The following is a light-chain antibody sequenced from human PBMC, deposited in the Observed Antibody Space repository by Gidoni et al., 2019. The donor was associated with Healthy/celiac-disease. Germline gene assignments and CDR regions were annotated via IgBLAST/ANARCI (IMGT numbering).Light chain of an antibody. CDR3: AAWDDSLNGPV. Sequence: QSVLTQPPSASGTHGQRVTISCSGSSSNIGITTVNWYQHLPGTAPKLLIYSNNQRPSVVPDRFSGSKSGTSASLAISGLQSEDEADYYCAAWDDSLNGPVFGGGTKLTVL. V-gene: IGLV1-44*01. CDR1: SSNIGITT. J-gene: IGLJ2*01. CDR2: SNN.